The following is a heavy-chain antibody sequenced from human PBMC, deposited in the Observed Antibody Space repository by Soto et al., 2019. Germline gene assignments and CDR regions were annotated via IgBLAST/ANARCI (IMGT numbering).Heavy chain of an antibody. CDR2: MHYTGFS. Sequence: SETLSLTCSFSGDSVTSHYLTWIRQSPEKGLEWIGYMHYTGFSHYNPSLKSRLTISVDTSKNQFTLQLSSVTAADTAVYYCPLRLKGGRSTDFDYWGQGTLVTVSS. V-gene: IGHV4-59*08. D-gene: IGHD1-26*01. CDR1: GDSVTSHY. J-gene: IGHJ4*02. CDR3: PLRLKGGRSTDFDY.